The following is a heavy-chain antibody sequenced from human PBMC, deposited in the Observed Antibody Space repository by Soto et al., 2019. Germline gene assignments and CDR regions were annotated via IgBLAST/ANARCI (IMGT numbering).Heavy chain of an antibody. CDR3: ARDDSYDPAKAFDI. Sequence: QVQLVQSGAEVKKPGSSVKVSCKASGGTFSSYAISWVRQAPGQGREWMGWSIPIFGTANYAQKFQVRVTITADESTSTAYMELSSLRSEDTAVYYCARDDSYDPAKAFDICGQGPMVTVSS. J-gene: IGHJ3*02. V-gene: IGHV1-69*01. CDR1: GGTFSSYA. CDR2: SIPIFGTA. D-gene: IGHD5-18*01.